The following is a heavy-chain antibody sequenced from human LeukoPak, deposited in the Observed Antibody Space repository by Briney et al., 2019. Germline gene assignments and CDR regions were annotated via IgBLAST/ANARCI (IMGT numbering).Heavy chain of an antibody. CDR1: GVPISSHY. V-gene: IGHV4-59*11. J-gene: IGHJ4*02. Sequence: PSEILSLTLTVSGVPISSHYWRWVRQPPGKGLEWVGYLHYSWRTNYNPSLHRRVSLSVDPPKNQFSLKLSSVTAADTAVYYCARGGDYYDILTGYYPFDYWGQGTLVTVSS. CDR3: ARGGDYYDILTGYYPFDY. CDR2: LHYSWRT. D-gene: IGHD3-9*01.